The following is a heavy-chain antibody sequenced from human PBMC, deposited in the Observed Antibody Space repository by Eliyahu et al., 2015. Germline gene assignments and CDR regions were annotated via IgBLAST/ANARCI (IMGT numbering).Heavy chain of an antibody. CDR1: GFTVSSNY. Sequence: EVQLVESGGGLVQPGGXLXXXCXASGFTVSSNYMSWVRQAPGKGLEWVSVIYSGGSTYYADSVKGRFTISRDNSKNTLYLQMNSLRAEDTAVYYCARLVSGYGAHFDYWGQGTLVTLSS. V-gene: IGHV3-66*04. J-gene: IGHJ4*02. CDR3: ARLVSGYGAHFDY. D-gene: IGHD4-17*01. CDR2: IYSGGST.